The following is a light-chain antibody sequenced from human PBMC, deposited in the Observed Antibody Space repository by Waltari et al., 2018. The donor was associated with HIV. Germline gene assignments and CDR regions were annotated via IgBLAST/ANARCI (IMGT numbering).Light chain of an antibody. CDR3: AQETFWGWT. CDR1: ERLVSADGNTY. CDR2: KVS. Sequence: VVLTQFPVSLSVSVGQSAYISCRSRERLVSADGNTYLSWFQQRPGQSPRRLIYKVSNRDSGVPGKFSGSGAVTDFTLQISRVEAKDVATYYCAQETFWGWTFGPGTKLEI. J-gene: IGKJ1*01. V-gene: IGKV2-30*01.